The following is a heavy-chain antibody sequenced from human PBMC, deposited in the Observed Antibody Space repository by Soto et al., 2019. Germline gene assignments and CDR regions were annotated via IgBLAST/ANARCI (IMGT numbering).Heavy chain of an antibody. CDR1: GLTFSSYA. CDR3: ARLGDS. J-gene: IGHJ4*02. Sequence: EVQLLESGGGLVETGGSLRLSCAASGLTFSSYAMSWVRQAPGKGLEWVSQIGGSGERIYYADSVEGRFTISRDNSKETVFLEMNSLRDEDTAVYYWARLGDSWGQGTLVTVSS. D-gene: IGHD6-19*01. V-gene: IGHV3-23*01. CDR2: IGGSGERI.